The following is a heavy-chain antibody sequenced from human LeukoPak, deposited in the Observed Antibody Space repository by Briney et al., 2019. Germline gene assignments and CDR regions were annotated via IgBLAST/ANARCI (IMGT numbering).Heavy chain of an antibody. J-gene: IGHJ6*02. V-gene: IGHV3-43*02. CDR2: INGDDSIT. D-gene: IGHD2-2*01. Sequence: GGSLRLSCAASGFSFGDYAMHWVRQGPGKALEWVPLINGDDSITYYADSVKGRFTISRDNSKDSLYLQINSLRTEDTASYYCARRSYDSYYGLDVWGQGTTVTVS. CDR1: GFSFGDYA. CDR3: ARRSYDSYYGLDV.